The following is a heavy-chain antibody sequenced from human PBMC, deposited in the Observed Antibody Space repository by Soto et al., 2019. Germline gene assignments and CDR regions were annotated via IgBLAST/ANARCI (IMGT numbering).Heavy chain of an antibody. Sequence: PSETLSLTCSVSGDSITTNGYYWGWIRQPPGKGLQWIGNVYWTGSTFSHPSLTSRVFISVDTSKNEFSLRLTSVTAADTAVYYCARSRYTYGLLMDYWGPGTLVTVSS. CDR1: GDSITTNGYY. V-gene: IGHV4-39*01. CDR2: VYWTGST. D-gene: IGHD2-8*01. CDR3: ARSRYTYGLLMDY. J-gene: IGHJ4*02.